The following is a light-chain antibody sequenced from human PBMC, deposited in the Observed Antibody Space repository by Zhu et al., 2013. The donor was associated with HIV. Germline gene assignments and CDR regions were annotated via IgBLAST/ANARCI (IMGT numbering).Light chain of an antibody. J-gene: IGKJ1*01. CDR2: DAT. CDR1: QDLKNY. CDR3: QQYNNWPRT. Sequence: EIVLTQSPATLSLSPGERATLSCRSSQDLKNYLAWYQQRPGQAPRLLMYDATNRAPGIPARFSGSASGTDFTLTISSLQPEDFAVYYCQQYNNWPRTFGQGTKVEIK. V-gene: IGKV3-11*01.